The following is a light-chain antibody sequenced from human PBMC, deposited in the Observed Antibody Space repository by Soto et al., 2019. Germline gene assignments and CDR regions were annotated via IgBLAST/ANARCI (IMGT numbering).Light chain of an antibody. V-gene: IGKV1-39*01. CDR2: AAS. CDR1: QSISIY. J-gene: IGKJ4*01. Sequence: DIQMTQSPSSLAASLGDRVTITCRASQSISIYLNCYQQKPGKAPKLLIYAASSLQSGVPSRFSGSGSGTDFTLTISSLQPEDFATYYCQQSYSTPLTFGGGTKVDIK. CDR3: QQSYSTPLT.